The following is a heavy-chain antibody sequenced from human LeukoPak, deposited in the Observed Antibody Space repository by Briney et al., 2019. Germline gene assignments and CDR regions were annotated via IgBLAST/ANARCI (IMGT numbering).Heavy chain of an antibody. Sequence: PGGSPRLSCAASGFTFNSYWMSWVRQAPGKGLEWVANINRDGSENYYVDSVKGRFTISRDNAKNSLYLQMNSLRAEDTAVYYCARDQVGSSYYWGQGTLVTVSS. CDR2: INRDGSEN. CDR1: GFTFNSYW. D-gene: IGHD6-6*01. J-gene: IGHJ4*02. V-gene: IGHV3-7*01. CDR3: ARDQVGSSYY.